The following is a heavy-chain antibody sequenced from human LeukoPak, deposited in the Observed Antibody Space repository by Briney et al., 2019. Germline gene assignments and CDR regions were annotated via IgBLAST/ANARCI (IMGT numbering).Heavy chain of an antibody. Sequence: ASVKVSCKASGYTFTSYGISWVRQAPGQGLEWMGWISAYNGNTNYAQKLQGRVTMTTDTSTSTAYMELRSLRSDDTAVYYCARDHFYDYVWGSYRFNWFDPWGQGTLVTVSS. CDR3: ARDHFYDYVWGSYRFNWFDP. J-gene: IGHJ5*02. CDR2: ISAYNGNT. V-gene: IGHV1-18*01. D-gene: IGHD3-16*02. CDR1: GYTFTSYG.